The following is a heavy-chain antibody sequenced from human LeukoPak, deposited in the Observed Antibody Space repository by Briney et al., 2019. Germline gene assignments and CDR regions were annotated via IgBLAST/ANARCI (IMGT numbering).Heavy chain of an antibody. CDR2: ISASRRYI. CDR3: ARAPYPVVLDY. V-gene: IGHV3-21*01. Sequence: GGSLRLSCAASGFTFSSYNMNWVRQAPGKGLEWVSSISASRRYISHADSVKGRFTISRDNAKSSLYLQMNSLRAEDTAVYYCARAPYPVVLDYWGQGTLVTVSS. D-gene: IGHD2-15*01. J-gene: IGHJ4*02. CDR1: GFTFSSYN.